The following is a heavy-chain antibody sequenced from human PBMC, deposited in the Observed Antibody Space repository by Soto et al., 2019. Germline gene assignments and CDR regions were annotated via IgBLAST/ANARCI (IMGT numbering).Heavy chain of an antibody. CDR1: GFTFSSYG. CDR3: AKDILVVVAANPAFDI. D-gene: IGHD2-15*01. Sequence: GGSLRLSCAASGFTFSSYGMSWVRQAPGKGLEWVSGISNSGGSTYYADSVKGRFTISRDNSKNTLYLQMNSLRAEDTAVYYCAKDILVVVAANPAFDIWGQRTTVTVSS. CDR2: ISNSGGST. J-gene: IGHJ3*02. V-gene: IGHV3-23*01.